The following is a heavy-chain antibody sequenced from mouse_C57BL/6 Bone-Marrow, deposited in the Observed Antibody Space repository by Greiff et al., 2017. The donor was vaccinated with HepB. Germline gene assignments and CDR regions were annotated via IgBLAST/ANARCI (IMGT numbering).Heavy chain of an antibody. CDR3: ARDYYSNLLWRDY. CDR2: INPYNGDT. J-gene: IGHJ4*01. Sequence: EVQGVESGPELVKPGDSVKISCKASGYSFTGYFMNWVMQSHGKSLEWIGRINPYNGDTFYNQKFKGKATLTVDKSSSTAHMELRSLTSEDSAVYYCARDYYSNLLWRDYWGQGTSVTVSS. V-gene: IGHV1-20*01. CDR1: GYSFTGYF. D-gene: IGHD2-5*01.